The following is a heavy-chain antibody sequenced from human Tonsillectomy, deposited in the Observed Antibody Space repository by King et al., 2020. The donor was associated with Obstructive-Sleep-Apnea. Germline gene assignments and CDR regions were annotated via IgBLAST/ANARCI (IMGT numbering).Heavy chain of an antibody. D-gene: IGHD2-2*01. CDR3: ASAAMRAPAFDY. CDR2: MSYDGNNK. CDR1: GFTFSSYG. J-gene: IGHJ4*02. V-gene: IGHV3-30*03. Sequence: VQLVESGGGVVQPGRSLRLSCAASGFTFSSYGMHWVRQAPGKGREGVALMSYDGNNKFYADSVKGRFTISRDTANNTLYLQMSSLRAEDTAVYYCASAAMRAPAFDYWGQGTLVTVSS.